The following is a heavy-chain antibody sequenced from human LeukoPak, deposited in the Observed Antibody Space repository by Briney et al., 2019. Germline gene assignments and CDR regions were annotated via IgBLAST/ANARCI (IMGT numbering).Heavy chain of an antibody. CDR1: GVSISSGGYY. CDR3: ARGPSGVGADDAFDI. D-gene: IGHD1-26*01. V-gene: IGHV4-31*03. CDR2: IYYSGST. Sequence: PSETLSLTCTVSGVSISSGGYYWSWIRQHPGKGLEWIGYIYYSGSTYYNPSLKSRVTISVDTSKNQFSLKLSSVTAADTAVYYCARGPSGVGADDAFDIWGQGTMVTVSS. J-gene: IGHJ3*02.